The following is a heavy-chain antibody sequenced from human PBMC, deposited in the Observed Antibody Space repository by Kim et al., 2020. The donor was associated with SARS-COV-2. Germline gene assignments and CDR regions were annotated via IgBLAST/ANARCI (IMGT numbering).Heavy chain of an antibody. CDR3: AKDGHDILTGYYGYFDY. Sequence: KGRFTISRDNSKNTLYLQMNSRRAEDTAVYYCAKDGHDILTGYYGYFDYWGQGTLVTVSS. J-gene: IGHJ4*02. V-gene: IGHV3-23*01. D-gene: IGHD3-9*01.